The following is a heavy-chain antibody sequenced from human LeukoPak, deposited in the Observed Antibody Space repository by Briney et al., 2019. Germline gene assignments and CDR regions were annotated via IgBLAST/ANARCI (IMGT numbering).Heavy chain of an antibody. Sequence: SQTLSLTCTVSGDSISSGNYYWGWIRQPAGKGLEWIGRVYASGSTNYNPSLKSRVSISLDTSKNQFYLRLSSVTAADTAVYYCARLNGDYIAPRADVWGKGTTVIISS. V-gene: IGHV4-61*02. CDR1: GDSISSGNYY. J-gene: IGHJ6*04. CDR3: ARLNGDYIAPRADV. D-gene: IGHD4-17*01. CDR2: VYASGST.